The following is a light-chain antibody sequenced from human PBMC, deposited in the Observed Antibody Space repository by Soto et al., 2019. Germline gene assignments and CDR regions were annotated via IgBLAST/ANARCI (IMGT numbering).Light chain of an antibody. CDR1: SGHSNYA. J-gene: IGLJ2*01. CDR3: QTWGSGAVI. V-gene: IGLV4-69*01. Sequence: QLVLTQAPSASASLGASVKLTCTLSSGHSNYAIAWHQQQPEKGPRYLMKLNGDGSHSKGDGIPDRFSRSSSGAERYLTISSLQSDDEADYYCQTWGSGAVIFGGGTKLTVL. CDR2: LNGDGSH.